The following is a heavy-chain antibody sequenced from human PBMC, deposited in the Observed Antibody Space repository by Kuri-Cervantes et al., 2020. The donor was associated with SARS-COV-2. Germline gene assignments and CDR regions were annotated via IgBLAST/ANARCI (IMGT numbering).Heavy chain of an antibody. D-gene: IGHD2-21*01. V-gene: IGHV1-2*02. J-gene: IGHJ4*02. CDR2: IDPSSGGT. CDR1: GYTFTDYY. CDR3: ARDEGKGGHCLGH. Sequence: ASVKVSCKASGYTFTDYYIHWVRQAPGQGLERMGWIDPSSGGTNSAQNFQGRVTMTRDTSISTAYMELRRLRSDDTAVYYCARDEGKGGHCLGHWGQGTLVTVSS.